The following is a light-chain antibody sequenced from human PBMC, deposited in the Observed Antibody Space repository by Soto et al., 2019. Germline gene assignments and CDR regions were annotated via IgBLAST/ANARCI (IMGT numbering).Light chain of an antibody. Sequence: QSALTQPASVSGSPGQSITISCTGTSSDVGGYNYVSWYQQHPGKAPKLMIYEVSNRPSGVSNRFSGSKSGNTASLTISGPQAEDEVDYYCSSYTSSSPLVFGPGTKLTVL. CDR2: EVS. CDR3: SSYTSSSPLV. J-gene: IGLJ1*01. V-gene: IGLV2-14*01. CDR1: SSDVGGYNY.